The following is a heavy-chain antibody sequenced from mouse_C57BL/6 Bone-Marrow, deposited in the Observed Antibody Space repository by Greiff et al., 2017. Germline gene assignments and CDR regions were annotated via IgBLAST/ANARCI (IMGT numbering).Heavy chain of an antibody. D-gene: IGHD1-1*01. CDR1: GYTFTDYY. CDR3: AAYYYGSSPDWYFDV. J-gene: IGHJ1*03. CDR2: IYPGSGNT. V-gene: IGHV1-76*01. Sequence: VQLQQSGAELVRPGASVKLSCKASGYTFTDYYINWVKQRPGQGLEWIARIYPGSGNTYYNEKFKGKATLTEAKSSSTAYMQLSSLTSEDSAVYYCAAYYYGSSPDWYFDVWGTGTTVTVSS.